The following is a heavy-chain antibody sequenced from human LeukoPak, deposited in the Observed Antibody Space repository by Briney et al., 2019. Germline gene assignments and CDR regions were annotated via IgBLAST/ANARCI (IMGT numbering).Heavy chain of an antibody. D-gene: IGHD1-26*01. V-gene: IGHV4-59*01. CDR3: ARGRTGSFYAADY. Sequence: SETLSLTCTVSGGSISSYYWSWARQPPGKGLEWIGYVHYSGSTEYNPSLKSRVTVSVDTSKNQFSLKLSSVTAADTAVYYCARGRTGSFYAADYWGQGTLVTVSS. CDR1: GGSISSYY. J-gene: IGHJ4*02. CDR2: VHYSGST.